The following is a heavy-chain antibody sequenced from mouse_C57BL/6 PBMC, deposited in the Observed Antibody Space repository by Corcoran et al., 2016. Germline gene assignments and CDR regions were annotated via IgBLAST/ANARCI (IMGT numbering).Heavy chain of an antibody. CDR1: GYTFTDYY. V-gene: IGHV1-26*01. CDR3: AMGNWGPWFAY. J-gene: IGHJ3*01. D-gene: IGHD4-1*01. CDR2: INPNNGGT. Sequence: EVQLQQSVPELVKPGASVKISCKASGYTFTDYYMNWVKQSHGKSLEWIGDINPNNGGTSYNQKFKGKATLTVDKSSSTAYMELRSLTSEDSAVYYCAMGNWGPWFAYWGQGTLVTVSA.